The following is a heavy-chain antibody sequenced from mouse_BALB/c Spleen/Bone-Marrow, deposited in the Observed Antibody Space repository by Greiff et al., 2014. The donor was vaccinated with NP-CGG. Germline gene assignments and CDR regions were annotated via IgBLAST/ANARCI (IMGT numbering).Heavy chain of an antibody. Sequence: EVKLMESGGGLVKPGGSLKLSCAASGFTFSSYAMSWVRQSPEKRLEWVAEISSGGSYTYYPDTVTGRFTISRDNAKNTLYLEMSSLRSEDTAMYYCAREGLRRRAAMDYRGQGTSVTVAS. J-gene: IGHJ4*01. D-gene: IGHD2-4*01. CDR3: AREGLRRRAAMDY. CDR2: ISSGGSYT. V-gene: IGHV5-9-4*01. CDR1: GFTFSSYA.